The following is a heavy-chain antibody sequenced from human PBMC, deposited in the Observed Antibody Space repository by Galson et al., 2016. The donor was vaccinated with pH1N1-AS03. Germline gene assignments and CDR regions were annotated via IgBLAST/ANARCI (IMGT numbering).Heavy chain of an antibody. CDR2: MYPEDSDI. CDR3: ARPSPLRNPGRKGLYAFDL. D-gene: IGHD1-14*01. J-gene: IGHJ3*01. V-gene: IGHV5-51*03. CDR1: GYNFMSYW. Sequence: QSGAEVKKPGESLKISCKVSGYNFMSYWIGWVRQMPGKGLEWLGIMYPEDSDIRYSPSFRGPVTISADKSISTANLQWTSLEASDTGIYLCARPSPLRNPGRKGLYAFDLWGQGTKVTVS.